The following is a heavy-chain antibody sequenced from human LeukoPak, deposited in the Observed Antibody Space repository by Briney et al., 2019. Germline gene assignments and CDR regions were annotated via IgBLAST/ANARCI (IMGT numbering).Heavy chain of an antibody. CDR1: GYTFTSYG. CDR3: ARAGGSGSYALFDS. D-gene: IGHD3-16*01. CDR2: ISAYNGNT. V-gene: IGHV1-18*01. Sequence: VASVKVSCKASGYTFTSYGISWVRQAPGQGLEWMGWISAYNGNTEYAQKLQGRVTMTTDTSTTTAYMELRSLRSDDTAVYYCARAGGSGSYALFDSWGQGTLVTVSS. J-gene: IGHJ4*02.